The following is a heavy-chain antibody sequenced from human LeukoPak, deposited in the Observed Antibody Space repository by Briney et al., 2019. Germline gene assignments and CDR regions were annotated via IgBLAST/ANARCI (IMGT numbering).Heavy chain of an antibody. CDR1: GFTFSSYA. D-gene: IGHD6-13*01. V-gene: IGHV3-30*04. CDR3: ARASFAGSSWYSFDY. J-gene: IGHJ4*02. CDR2: ISYDGSNK. Sequence: PGGSLRLSCAASGFTFSSYAMHWVRQAPGKGLEWVAVISYDGSNKYYADSVKGRFTISRDNSKNTLYLQMNSLRAEDTAVYYCARASFAGSSWYSFDYWGQGPRSPSPQ.